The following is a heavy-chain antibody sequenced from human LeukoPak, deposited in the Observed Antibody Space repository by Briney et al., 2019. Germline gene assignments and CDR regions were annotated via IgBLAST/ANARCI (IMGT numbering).Heavy chain of an antibody. V-gene: IGHV4-4*07. J-gene: IGHJ5*02. CDR2: IYTTGNT. D-gene: IGHD3-22*01. CDR1: GGSISSYY. CDR3: ARGKYYYDSNSSYRYFDP. Sequence: PSETLSLTCTVSGGSISSYYWSWIRQPAGKGLEWIGRIYTTGNTNYDPSLKSRVTMSIDTSKKQFSLKPSSVTAADTAVYYCARGKYYYDSNSSYRYFDPWGQGTLVTVSS.